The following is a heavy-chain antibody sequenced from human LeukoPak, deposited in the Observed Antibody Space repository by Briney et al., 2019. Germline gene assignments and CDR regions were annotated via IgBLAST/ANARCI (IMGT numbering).Heavy chain of an antibody. CDR1: GGSISSYY. CDR3: ARNRYYYGSGNYGVPNWFDP. V-gene: IGHV4-59*08. CDR2: IYYSGST. J-gene: IGHJ5*02. Sequence: PSETLSLTCTVSGGSISSYYWSWIRQPPGKGLEWIGYIYYSGSTNYKSSLKSRVTISVDTSKNQFSLKLNSVTAADTAVYYCARNRYYYGSGNYGVPNWFDPWGQGTLVTVSS. D-gene: IGHD3-10*01.